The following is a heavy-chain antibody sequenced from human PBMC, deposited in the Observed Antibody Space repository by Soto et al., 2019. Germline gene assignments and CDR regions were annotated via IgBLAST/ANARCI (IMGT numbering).Heavy chain of an antibody. CDR3: ARVSRGAFDI. CDR1: GYTFTGYY. V-gene: IGHV1-46*01. CDR2: FDPSGVAT. Sequence: ASVKVSCKASGYTFTGYYMHWVRQAPGQGLEWMGVFDPSGVATNSAQKFQGRLTMTRDTSTSTVYMDLTSLGSDDTALYYCARVSRGAFDIWGQGTLVTVSS. J-gene: IGHJ3*02.